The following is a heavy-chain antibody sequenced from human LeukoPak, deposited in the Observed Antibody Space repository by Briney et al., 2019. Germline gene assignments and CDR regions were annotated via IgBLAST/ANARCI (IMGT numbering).Heavy chain of an antibody. Sequence: ASVKVSCKASGYTFTGYYMHWVRQAPGQGLEWMGWINPNSGGTNYAQKFQGRVTMTRDTSISTAYMELSRLRSDDTAVYYCARAHPVTSGWNQRVGSWFDPWGQGTLVTVSS. CDR3: ARAHPVTSGWNQRVGSWFDP. CDR2: INPNSGGT. V-gene: IGHV1-2*02. D-gene: IGHD6-19*01. CDR1: GYTFTGYY. J-gene: IGHJ5*02.